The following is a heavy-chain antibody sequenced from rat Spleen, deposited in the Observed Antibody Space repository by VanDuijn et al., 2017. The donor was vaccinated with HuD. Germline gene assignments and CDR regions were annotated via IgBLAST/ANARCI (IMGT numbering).Heavy chain of an antibody. CDR1: GFIFRDYT. CDR3: VRQGYLRDWYFDF. J-gene: IGHJ1*01. Sequence: EVQLVESGGGLVQPGRSLKLSCSASGFIFRDYTMSWVRQAPTKGLEWVAAIVDDGSNTFYRDSVKGRFIISRDNAKSTLYLQMDSLRSEDTATYYCVRQGYLRDWYFDFWGPGTMVTVSS. D-gene: IGHD2-7*01. V-gene: IGHV5-17*01. CDR2: IVDDGSNT.